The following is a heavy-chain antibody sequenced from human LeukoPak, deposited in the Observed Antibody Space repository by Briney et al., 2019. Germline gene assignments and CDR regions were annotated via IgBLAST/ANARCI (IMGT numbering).Heavy chain of an antibody. Sequence: GGSLRLSCAASGFPFSDDWMNWVRQAPGKGLEWVGRIKKKGDGGTTDYAAPVKGRFTISRDDSKNMLYLEMNNLKIEDTAVYYCTTVTMVRDYDYWGQGTLVTVSS. D-gene: IGHD3-10*01. J-gene: IGHJ4*02. CDR2: IKKKGDGGTT. V-gene: IGHV3-15*01. CDR1: GFPFSDDW. CDR3: TTVTMVRDYDY.